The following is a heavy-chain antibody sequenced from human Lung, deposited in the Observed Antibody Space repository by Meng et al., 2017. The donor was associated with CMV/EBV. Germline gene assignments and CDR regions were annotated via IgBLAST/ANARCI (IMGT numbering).Heavy chain of an antibody. CDR3: AKSSDNGWSS. CDR2: VNPISDDT. CDR1: GYSFSGFY. Sequence: VQLVQSGAEVKGPGASVKISCQASGYSFSGFYLNWARQAPGHGLEWLGRVNPISDDTHPAQKFEGRITVTRGATINTAFMELTRLRPDDTAVYYCAKSSDNGWSSWGPGTLVTVSS. D-gene: IGHD6-19*01. J-gene: IGHJ4*01. V-gene: IGHV1-2*06.